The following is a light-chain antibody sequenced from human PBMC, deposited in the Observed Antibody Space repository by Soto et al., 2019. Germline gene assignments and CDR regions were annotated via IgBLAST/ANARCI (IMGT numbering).Light chain of an antibody. CDR1: ALPKKY. J-gene: IGLJ2*01. CDR2: EDS. V-gene: IGLV3-10*01. CDR3: YSTDSSGNL. Sequence: SYELTQPPSVSVSPGQTARITCSGDALPKKYAYWYQQKSGQAPVLVIYEDSKRPSGIPERFSGSSSGTMATLTNSGAQVEDGADYYCYSTDSSGNLFGGGTKVTVL.